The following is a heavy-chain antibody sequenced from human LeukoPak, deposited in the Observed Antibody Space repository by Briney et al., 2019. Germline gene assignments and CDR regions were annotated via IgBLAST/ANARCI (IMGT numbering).Heavy chain of an antibody. J-gene: IGHJ4*02. CDR2: IYYSGST. CDR3: ARVSRNPGTKKFDY. CDR1: GGSISSSSYY. D-gene: IGHD1-14*01. Sequence: SETLSLTCTVSGGSISSSSYYWGWIRQPPGKGLEWIGSIYYSGSTYYNPSLKSRVTISVDTSKNQFSLNLSSVTAADTAVYYCARVSRNPGTKKFDYWGQGTLVSVSS. V-gene: IGHV4-39*07.